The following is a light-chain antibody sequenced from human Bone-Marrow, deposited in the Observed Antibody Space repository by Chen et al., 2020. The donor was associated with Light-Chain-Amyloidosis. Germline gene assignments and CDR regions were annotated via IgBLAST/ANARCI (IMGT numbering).Light chain of an antibody. J-gene: IGKJ2*01. CDR2: KAS. CDR1: QNINSW. Sequence: DIQKTQSPSTLSASVGDRVTISCRASQNINSWLAWYQQRPGKAPKLLIYKASDLQSGVPSRFSGSGSGTDFTLTISSLQPEDFATYHCQQYKTYPMYTFGQGTKLEIK. CDR3: QQYKTYPMYT. V-gene: IGKV1-5*03.